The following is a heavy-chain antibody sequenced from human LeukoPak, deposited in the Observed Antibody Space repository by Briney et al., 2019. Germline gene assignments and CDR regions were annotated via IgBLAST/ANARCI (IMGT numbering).Heavy chain of an antibody. V-gene: IGHV1-69*13. CDR1: GGTFSSYA. D-gene: IGHD3-22*01. J-gene: IGHJ4*02. Sequence: SVKVSCKASGGTFSSYAISWVRQAPGQGLEWMGGIIPIFGTANYAQKFQGRVTITADESTSTAYMELSSLRSEDTAVYYCAREYDSSGYYYKYYFDYWGQGTLVTVSS. CDR2: IIPIFGTA. CDR3: AREYDSSGYYYKYYFDY.